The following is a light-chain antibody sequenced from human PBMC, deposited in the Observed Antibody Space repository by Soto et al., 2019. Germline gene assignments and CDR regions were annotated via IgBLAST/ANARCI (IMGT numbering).Light chain of an antibody. V-gene: IGKV1-12*02. CDR1: QNIGNW. CDR2: AAS. Sequence: DVQVTQFPSSVAASVGDRVIITCQTSQNIGNWLAWYQQKAGMVPQLLIYAASSLQPGVPSRFSGSGPEPVFTLTISSLQPEDSAIYYCQQANMFPFTFGGGTKVEIK. J-gene: IGKJ4*01. CDR3: QQANMFPFT.